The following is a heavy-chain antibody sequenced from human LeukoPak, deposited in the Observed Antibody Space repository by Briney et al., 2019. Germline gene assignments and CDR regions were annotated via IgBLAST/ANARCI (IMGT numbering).Heavy chain of an antibody. CDR2: ISSSGSNI. Sequence: GGSLRRSCAASGFTFSSYSLNWVRQAPGKGLEWILYISSSGSNIDYADSVKGRFTISRDNGKNSLFMQMDSLRVEDTAVYYCARTAFDWSQVGGNWFDPWGQGTLVTVSS. V-gene: IGHV3-48*03. J-gene: IGHJ5*02. CDR1: GFTFSSYS. D-gene: IGHD3-9*01. CDR3: ARTAFDWSQVGGNWFDP.